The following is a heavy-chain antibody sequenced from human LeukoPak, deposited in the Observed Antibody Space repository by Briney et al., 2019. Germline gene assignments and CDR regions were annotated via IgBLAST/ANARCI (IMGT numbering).Heavy chain of an antibody. CDR3: ARGQASGTGAV. CDR2: IYYSGST. J-gene: IGHJ4*02. V-gene: IGHV4-39*01. D-gene: IGHD5-12*01. CDR1: GGSISSSSYY. Sequence: SETLSLTCTVSGGSISSSSYYWGWIRQPPGKGLEWIGSIYYSGSTYYNPSLKSRVTISVDTSKNQFSLKLSSVTAADTAVYYCARGQASGTGAVWGQGTLVTVSS.